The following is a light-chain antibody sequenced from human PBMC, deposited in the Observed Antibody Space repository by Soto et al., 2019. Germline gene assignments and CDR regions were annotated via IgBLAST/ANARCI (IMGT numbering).Light chain of an antibody. CDR3: QQSYSRLIT. CDR1: QDISNY. CDR2: DAS. V-gene: IGKV1-33*01. J-gene: IGKJ5*01. Sequence: IPITHYPSSLPGSLVAIAPTHCQASQDISNYLNWYQQKPGKAPKLLIYDASNLETGVPSRFSGSGSGTDFTFTISSLQPEDIATYYCQQSYSRLITFGQGTRLEIK.